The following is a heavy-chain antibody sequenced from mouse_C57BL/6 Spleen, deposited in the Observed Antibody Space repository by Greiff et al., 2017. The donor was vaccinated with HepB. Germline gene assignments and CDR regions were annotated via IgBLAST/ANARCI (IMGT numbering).Heavy chain of an antibody. CDR2: IDPETGGT. J-gene: IGHJ2*01. CDR1: GYTFTDYE. D-gene: IGHD3-1*01. CDR3: TRRGYDY. Sequence: ESGAELVRPGASVTLSCKASGYTFTDYEMHWVKQTPVHGLEWIGAIDPETGGTAYNQKFKGKAILTADKSSSTAYMELRSLTSEDSAVYYCTRRGYDYWGQGTTLTVSS. V-gene: IGHV1-15*01.